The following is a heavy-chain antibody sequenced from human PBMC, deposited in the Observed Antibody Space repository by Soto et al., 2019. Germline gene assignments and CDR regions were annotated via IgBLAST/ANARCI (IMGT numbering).Heavy chain of an antibody. CDR2: INPDNGNT. Sequence: QVQLVQSGAEVKKPGASVKISCKASGYTFTRYTMNWVRRAPGQRLEWMGWINPDNGNTKSSQKFQDRVIITRDTSASTAYMYLSSLRAEDTAVYYYARGIATGQLDPWGQGTLVTVPS. V-gene: IGHV1-3*01. CDR1: GYTFTRYT. J-gene: IGHJ5*02. CDR3: ARGIATGQLDP. D-gene: IGHD2-15*01.